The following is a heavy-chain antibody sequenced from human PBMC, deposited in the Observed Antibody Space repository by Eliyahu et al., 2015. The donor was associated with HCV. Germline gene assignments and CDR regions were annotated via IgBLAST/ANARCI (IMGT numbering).Heavy chain of an antibody. V-gene: IGHV3-23*01. D-gene: IGHD3-10*01. CDR1: GFTFGSFG. J-gene: IGHJ4*02. CDR2: ITGSGGDT. Sequence: EVQLLESGGGLVQPGGSLRLSCAAXGFTFGSFGMSWVRQAPGKGLEWGSTITGSGGDTXYADSVKGRXTISRDNSKSTLYLQMNSLRAEDTAVYFCAKDRGFGEQDYWGQGTLVTVSS. CDR3: AKDRGFGEQDY.